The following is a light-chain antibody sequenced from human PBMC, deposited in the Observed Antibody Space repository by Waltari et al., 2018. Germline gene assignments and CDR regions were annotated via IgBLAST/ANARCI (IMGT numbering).Light chain of an antibody. V-gene: IGKV4-1*01. CDR3: QQYSGSPLT. CDR1: QSLLDTSNNKNY. CDR2: CAS. Sequence: DIVLTQSPDSLAVSLGERATINCKSSQSLLDTSNNKNYLAWYRQKPGQPPQLLFYCASTRNSGVPGRLSGGGSGSDFTLTISGLQADDVAVYYCQQYSGSPLTFGGGTKVEIE. J-gene: IGKJ4*01.